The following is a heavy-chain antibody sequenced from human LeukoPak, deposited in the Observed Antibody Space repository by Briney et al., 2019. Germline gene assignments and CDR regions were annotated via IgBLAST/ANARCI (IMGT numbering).Heavy chain of an antibody. V-gene: IGHV3-30*18. J-gene: IGHJ4*02. CDR3: AKAFIAAAGTEGY. CDR2: ISYDGSNK. D-gene: IGHD6-13*01. Sequence: PGGSLRLSGAASGFTFSSYGMHWVRQAPGKGLEWVAVISYDGSNKDYADSVKGRFTISRDNSKNTLYLQMNSLRAEDTAVYYCAKAFIAAAGTEGYWGQGTLVTVSS. CDR1: GFTFSSYG.